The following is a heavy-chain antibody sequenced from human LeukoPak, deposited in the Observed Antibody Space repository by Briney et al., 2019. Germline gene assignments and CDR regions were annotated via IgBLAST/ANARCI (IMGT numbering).Heavy chain of an antibody. D-gene: IGHD3-10*01. Sequence: SETLSLTCTVSGYSISNGYYWGWVRQPPGKGLEWIGSIYHSGSTYYNPSLKSRVTISVDTSKNQFSLKLSSVTAADTAVYYCARRGYGSGSYVLDYWGQGTLVTVSS. CDR2: IYHSGST. V-gene: IGHV4-38-2*02. CDR3: ARRGYGSGSYVLDY. J-gene: IGHJ4*02. CDR1: GYSISNGYY.